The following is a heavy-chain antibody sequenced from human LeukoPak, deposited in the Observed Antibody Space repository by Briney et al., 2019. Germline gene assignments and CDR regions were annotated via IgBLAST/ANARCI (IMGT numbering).Heavy chain of an antibody. CDR2: IYSGGST. Sequence: GGSLRLSCVASGFTVSSNYMSWVRQAPGKGLEWVSVIYSGGSTYYAYSVKGRFTISRDNSKNTLYLQMNSLRAEDTAVYYCASGSGSYRTPYYYMDVWGTGTTVTVSS. CDR3: ASGSGSYRTPYYYMDV. CDR1: GFTVSSNY. D-gene: IGHD3-10*01. V-gene: IGHV3-53*01. J-gene: IGHJ6*03.